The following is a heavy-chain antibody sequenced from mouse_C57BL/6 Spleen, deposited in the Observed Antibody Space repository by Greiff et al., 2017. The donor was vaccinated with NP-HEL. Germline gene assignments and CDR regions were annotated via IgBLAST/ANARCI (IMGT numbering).Heavy chain of an antibody. CDR3: ARGYGYYNYFDY. V-gene: IGHV1-47*01. J-gene: IGHJ2*01. Sequence: QVQLQQSGAELVRPGASVKMSCKASGYTFTTYPIEWMKQNHGKSLEWIGNFHPYNDDTKYNEKFKGKATLTVEKSSSTDYLELSRLTSDDSAVYYCARGYGYYNYFDYWGQGTTLTVSS. D-gene: IGHD2-3*01. CDR1: GYTFTTYP. CDR2: FHPYNDDT.